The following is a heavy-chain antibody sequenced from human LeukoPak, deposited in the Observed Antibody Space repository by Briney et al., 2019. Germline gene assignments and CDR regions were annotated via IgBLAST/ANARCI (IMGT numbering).Heavy chain of an antibody. CDR1: GGSISSYY. CDR2: IYTSGST. V-gene: IGHV4-4*07. J-gene: IGHJ4*02. Sequence: TSETLSLTCTVSGGSISSYYWSWIRQPAGKGLEWIGRIYTSGSTNYNPSLKSRVTMSVDTSKNQFSLKLSSVTAADTAVYYCARARRASSGPYYFDYWGQGTLVTVSS. D-gene: IGHD6-19*01. CDR3: ARARRASSGPYYFDY.